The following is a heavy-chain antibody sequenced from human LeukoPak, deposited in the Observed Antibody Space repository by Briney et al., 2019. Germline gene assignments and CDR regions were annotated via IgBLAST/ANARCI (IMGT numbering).Heavy chain of an antibody. J-gene: IGHJ4*02. CDR1: GYTFTGYY. CDR2: INPGGGTT. Sequence: ASVKVSCKASGYTFTGYYIHWVRQAPGQGLEWMGMINPGGGTTSYAQNFQDRVTMTRDTSTSTVYMELSSLRSEDTAVYYCARRVRSLYFFDYWGQGTLVTVSS. D-gene: IGHD1-26*01. CDR3: ARRVRSLYFFDY. V-gene: IGHV1-46*01.